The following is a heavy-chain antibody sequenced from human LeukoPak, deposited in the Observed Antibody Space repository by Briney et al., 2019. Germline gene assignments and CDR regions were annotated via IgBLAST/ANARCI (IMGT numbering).Heavy chain of an antibody. Sequence: ASVKVPCKASGYTFTGYYMHWVRQAPGQGLEWMGWINPHSGRTNYAQKFQGRVTMTRDTSISTAYMELSRLRSDDTAVYYCARDLREHYGSGSRRRYYYYYMDVWGKGTTVTISS. V-gene: IGHV1-2*02. D-gene: IGHD3-10*01. J-gene: IGHJ6*03. CDR1: GYTFTGYY. CDR2: INPHSGRT. CDR3: ARDLREHYGSGSRRRYYYYYMDV.